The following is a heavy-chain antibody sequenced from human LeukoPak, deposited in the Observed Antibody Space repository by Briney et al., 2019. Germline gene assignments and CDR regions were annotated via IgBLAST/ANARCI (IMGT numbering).Heavy chain of an antibody. V-gene: IGHV4-30-4*07. D-gene: IGHD2-21*02. Sequence: PSETLSLTCAVSGASISSSGYSWWWVRQPPGKGLEWIGYVYYSGTTYYNPSLNSRLTISADTSKNQFFLKLRSVMAADTAVYYCARAYCVGDCTVLHIYFDNWGQGTLVTVSS. J-gene: IGHJ4*02. CDR1: GASISSSGYS. CDR3: ARAYCVGDCTVLHIYFDN. CDR2: VYYSGTT.